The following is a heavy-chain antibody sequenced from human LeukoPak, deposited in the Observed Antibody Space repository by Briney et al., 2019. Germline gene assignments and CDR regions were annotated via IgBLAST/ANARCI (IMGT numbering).Heavy chain of an antibody. D-gene: IGHD6-6*01. V-gene: IGHV5-51*01. J-gene: IGHJ5*02. Sequence: GESRKFPRKGSGYSFTSYWISWVRQMPGKGLEWMGIIYPGDSDTRYSPSFQGQVTIPADKSISTAYLQWSSLKASGTAMYYCARPVQYGRRRHSSIPSGQGTLVTVSS. CDR1: GYSFTSYW. CDR3: ARPVQYGRRRHSSIP. CDR2: IYPGDSDT.